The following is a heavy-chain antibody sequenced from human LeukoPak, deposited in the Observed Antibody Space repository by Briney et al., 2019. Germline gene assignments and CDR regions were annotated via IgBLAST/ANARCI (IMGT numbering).Heavy chain of an antibody. V-gene: IGHV3-30-3*01. D-gene: IGHD6-25*01. CDR2: ISYDGSNK. CDR3: ASLIAA. CDR1: GFTFSSYA. J-gene: IGHJ4*02. Sequence: GGSLRLSCAASGFTFSSYATPWVRQAPGKGLEWVAVISYDGSNKYYADSVKGRFTISRDNSKNTLYLQMNSLRAEDTAVYYCASLIAAWGQGTLVTVSS.